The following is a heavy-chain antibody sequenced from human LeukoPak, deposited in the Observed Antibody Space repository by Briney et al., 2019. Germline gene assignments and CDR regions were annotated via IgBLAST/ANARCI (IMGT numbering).Heavy chain of an antibody. D-gene: IGHD5-12*01. CDR1: GFTFSSYA. CDR3: AKDGGYSGYAGYFDY. CDR2: ISGSGGST. J-gene: IGHJ4*02. V-gene: IGHV3-23*01. Sequence: GGSLRLSCAASGFTFSSYAMSWVRQAPGKGLEWVSAISGSGGSTYYADSVKGRFTISRDNSKNTLYLQMNSLRAEDTAVYYCAKDGGYSGYAGYFDYWGQGTLVTVSS.